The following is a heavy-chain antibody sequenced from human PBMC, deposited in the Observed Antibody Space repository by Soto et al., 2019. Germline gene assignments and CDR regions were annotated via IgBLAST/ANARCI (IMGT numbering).Heavy chain of an antibody. J-gene: IGHJ4*02. CDR1: GGSISSGGYY. V-gene: IGHV4-31*03. D-gene: IGHD4-4*01. Sequence: SETLSLTCTVSGGSISSGGYYWSWIRQHPGKGLEWIGYIYYSGSTYYNPSLKSRVTISVDTSKNQFSLKLSSVTAADTAVYYCARDCKNYSNEGGFDYWGQGTLVTVSS. CDR3: ARDCKNYSNEGGFDY. CDR2: IYYSGST.